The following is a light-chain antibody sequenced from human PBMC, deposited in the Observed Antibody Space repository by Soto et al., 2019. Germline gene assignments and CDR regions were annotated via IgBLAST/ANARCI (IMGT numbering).Light chain of an antibody. CDR1: QTVLYSSTNENY. CDR2: WAS. CDR3: QQYHSTPYT. Sequence: DIVMTQSPDSLAVSLGERATINCKSSQTVLYSSTNENYLSWHQLKPGQPPKLLIYWASTRESGVPDRFSGSGSGTDFTLTISSLQAEDVAVYYCQQYHSTPYTFGQGTKLEIK. V-gene: IGKV4-1*01. J-gene: IGKJ2*01.